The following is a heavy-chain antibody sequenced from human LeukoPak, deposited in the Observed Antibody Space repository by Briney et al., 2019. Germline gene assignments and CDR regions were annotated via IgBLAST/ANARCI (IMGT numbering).Heavy chain of an antibody. CDR2: INHSGST. D-gene: IGHD3-22*01. J-gene: IGHJ4*02. V-gene: IGHV4-34*01. Sequence: PSETLSLTCAVHGGSFSGYYWSWIRQPPGKGLEWIGEINHSGSTNYNPSLKSRVTISVDTSKNQFSLKLSSVTAADTAVYYCARTISRGYDYFDYWGQGTLVTVSS. CDR1: GGSFSGYY. CDR3: ARTISRGYDYFDY.